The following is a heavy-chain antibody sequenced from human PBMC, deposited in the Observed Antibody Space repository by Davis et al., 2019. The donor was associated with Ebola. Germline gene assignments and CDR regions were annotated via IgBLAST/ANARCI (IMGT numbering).Heavy chain of an antibody. D-gene: IGHD6-6*01. CDR2: ISSSSSSI. V-gene: IGHV3-48*02. CDR3: ARSSIAARPGYYYGMDV. CDR1: GFTFSSYS. J-gene: IGHJ6*02. Sequence: GESLKISCAASGFTFSSYSMNWVRQAPGKGLEWVSYISSSSSSIYYADSVKGRFTISRDNAKNSLCLQMDSLRDEDTAMYYCARSSIAARPGYYYGMDVWGQGTTVTVSS.